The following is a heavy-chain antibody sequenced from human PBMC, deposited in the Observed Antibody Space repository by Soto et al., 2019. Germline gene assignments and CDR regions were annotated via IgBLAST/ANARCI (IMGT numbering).Heavy chain of an antibody. Sequence: QVQLVQSGAEVKKPGASVKVSCKASGYTFTSYGISWVRQAPGQGLEWMGWISAYNGNTNYAQKLQGRVTMTTDKSTSTAYIELRSRISDDTAVYYCASVIARRPGKWGPYYYGMDVWGQGTTVTVSS. V-gene: IGHV1-18*01. J-gene: IGHJ6*02. CDR1: GYTFTSYG. CDR2: ISAYNGNT. CDR3: ASVIARRPGKWGPYYYGMDV. D-gene: IGHD1-26*01.